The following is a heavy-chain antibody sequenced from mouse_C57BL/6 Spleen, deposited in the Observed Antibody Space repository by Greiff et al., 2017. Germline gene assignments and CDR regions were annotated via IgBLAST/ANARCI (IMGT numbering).Heavy chain of an antibody. CDR3: ARSGYYGSSYGWYFDV. CDR2: IYPGSGNT. Sequence: QVHVKQSGAELVRPGASVKLSCKASGYTFTDYYINWVKQRPGQGLEWIARIYPGSGNTYYNEKFKGKATLTAEKSSSTAYMQLSSLTSEDSAVYFCARSGYYGSSYGWYFDVWGTGTTVTVSS. CDR1: GYTFTDYY. D-gene: IGHD1-1*01. V-gene: IGHV1-76*01. J-gene: IGHJ1*03.